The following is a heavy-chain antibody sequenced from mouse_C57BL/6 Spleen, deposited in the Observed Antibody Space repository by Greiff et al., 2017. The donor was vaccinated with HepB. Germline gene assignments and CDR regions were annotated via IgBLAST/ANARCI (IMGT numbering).Heavy chain of an antibody. CDR1: GYTFTSYW. Sequence: QVQLQQPGAELVRPGSSVKLSCKASGYTFTSYWMHWVKQRPIQGLEWIGNIDPSDSETHYNQKFKDKATLTVDKSSSTAYMQLSSLTSEDSAVYYCARCSDVDWYFDVWGTGTTVTVSS. CDR2: IDPSDSET. V-gene: IGHV1-52*01. D-gene: IGHD3-1*01. J-gene: IGHJ1*03. CDR3: ARCSDVDWYFDV.